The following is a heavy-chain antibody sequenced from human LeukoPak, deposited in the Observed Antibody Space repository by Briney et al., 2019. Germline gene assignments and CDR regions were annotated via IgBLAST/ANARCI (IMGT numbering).Heavy chain of an antibody. J-gene: IGHJ4*02. CDR2: IYTSGST. Sequence: SETLSLTCTVSGGSISSGSYYWSWIRQPAGKGLEWIGRIYTSGSTNYNPSLKSRVTISVDTSKNQFSLKLSSVTAADTAVYYCARQPYSSGWYGRAGFLDYWGQGTLVTVSS. CDR3: ARQPYSSGWYGRAGFLDY. V-gene: IGHV4-61*02. CDR1: GGSISSGSYY. D-gene: IGHD6-19*01.